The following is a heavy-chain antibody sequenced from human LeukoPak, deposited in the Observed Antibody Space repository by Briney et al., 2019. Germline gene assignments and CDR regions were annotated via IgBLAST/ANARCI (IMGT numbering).Heavy chain of an antibody. CDR3: AKDYCSSTSCYMGGVFDP. J-gene: IGHJ5*02. D-gene: IGHD2-2*02. CDR1: GFTFSSYA. Sequence: PGGSLRLSCAASGFTFSSYAMHWVRQAPGKGLEWVAVISYDGSNKYYADSVKGRFTISRDNSKNTLYLQMNSLRAEDTAVYYCAKDYCSSTSCYMGGVFDPWGQGTLVTVSS. V-gene: IGHV3-30*04. CDR2: ISYDGSNK.